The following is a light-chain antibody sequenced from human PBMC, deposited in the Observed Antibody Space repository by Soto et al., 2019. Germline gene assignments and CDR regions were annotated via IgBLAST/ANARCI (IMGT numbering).Light chain of an antibody. CDR1: SSDFGGYNY. J-gene: IGLJ2*01. Sequence: QSALTQPPSASGSPGQSVTISCTGTSSDFGGYNYVSWYQQHPGKAPKLVIYEVDTRPSGVPDRFSGSKSGNTASLTVSGLQAEDEADYYCSSYSGNNNVLFGGGTKVTVL. V-gene: IGLV2-8*01. CDR3: SSYSGNNNVL. CDR2: EVD.